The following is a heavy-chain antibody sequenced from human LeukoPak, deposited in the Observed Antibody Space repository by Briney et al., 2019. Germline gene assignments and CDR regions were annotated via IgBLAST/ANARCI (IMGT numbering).Heavy chain of an antibody. Sequence: PGGSLRLSCAASGFTLSSYAMHWVRQAPGKGLEWVANIKQDGSEKYYVDSVKGRFTISRDNAKNSLYLQMNSLRAEDTAVYYCARDVDYWGQGTLVTVSS. V-gene: IGHV3-7*01. J-gene: IGHJ4*02. CDR3: ARDVDY. CDR2: IKQDGSEK. CDR1: GFTLSSYA.